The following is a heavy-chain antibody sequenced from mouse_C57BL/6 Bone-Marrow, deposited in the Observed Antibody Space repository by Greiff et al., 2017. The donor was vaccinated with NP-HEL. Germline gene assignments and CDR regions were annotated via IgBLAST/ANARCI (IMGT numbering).Heavy chain of an antibody. D-gene: IGHD2-4*01. V-gene: IGHV1-42*01. Sequence: VQLQQSGPELVKPGASVKISCKASGYSFTVYYMNWVKQSPEKSLEWIGEINPSTGGTTYNQKFKAKATLTVDKSSSTAYMQLKSLTSEDSAVYYCARPHYDSYWYFDVWGTGTTVTVSS. CDR1: GYSFTVYY. J-gene: IGHJ1*03. CDR2: INPSTGGT. CDR3: ARPHYDSYWYFDV.